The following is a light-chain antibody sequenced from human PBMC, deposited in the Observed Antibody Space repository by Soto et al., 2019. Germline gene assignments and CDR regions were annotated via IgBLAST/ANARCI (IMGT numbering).Light chain of an antibody. Sequence: EVVLTQSPVTLSLSPGERATLSCRASQSFRGLLSWYQQKPGQAPRLLIYDAYNRATGIPPRFSGSGSGTDFTLTISSLEPEDYAVYYCQQRHMWPIPFGQGTRLEIK. V-gene: IGKV3-11*01. J-gene: IGKJ5*01. CDR3: QQRHMWPIP. CDR2: DAY. CDR1: QSFRGL.